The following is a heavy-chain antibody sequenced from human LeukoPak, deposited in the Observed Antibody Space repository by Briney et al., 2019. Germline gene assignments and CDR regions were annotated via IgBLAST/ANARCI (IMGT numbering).Heavy chain of an antibody. CDR1: GGSFSGYY. CDR3: ARHRSWYQGPYYFDY. CDR2: INHSGST. V-gene: IGHV4-34*01. Sequence: SETLSLTCAVYGGSFSGYYWSWIHQPPGRGLEWIGEINHSGSTNYNPSLKSRVTISVDTSKNQFSLKLSSVTAADTAVYYCARHRSWYQGPYYFDYWGQGTLVTVSS. D-gene: IGHD6-13*01. J-gene: IGHJ4*02.